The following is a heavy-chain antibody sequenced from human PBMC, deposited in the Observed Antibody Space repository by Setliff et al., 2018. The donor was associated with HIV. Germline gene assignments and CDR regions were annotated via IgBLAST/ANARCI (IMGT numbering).Heavy chain of an antibody. CDR1: GGSISSYY. CDR2: IYYSGST. D-gene: IGHD3-10*01. Sequence: SETLSLTCTVSGGSISSYYWSWIRQPPGKGLEWIGYIYYSGSTNYNPSLKSRVTISVDTFKNQFSLKLSSVTAADTAVYYCARGVSWYYYGSGSYYNGWFDPWGQGTLVTVSS. CDR3: ARGVSWYYYGSGSYYNGWFDP. J-gene: IGHJ5*02. V-gene: IGHV4-59*01.